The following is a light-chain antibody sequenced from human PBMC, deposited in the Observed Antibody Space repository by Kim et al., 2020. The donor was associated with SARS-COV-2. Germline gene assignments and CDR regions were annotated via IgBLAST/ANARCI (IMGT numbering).Light chain of an antibody. Sequence: NFMLTQQHSVSESPGKTVTISCTRSSGSIASNYVQWYQQRPGSAPTTVIYEDNQRPSGVPDRFSGSIDSSSNSASLTISGLKTEDEADYYCQSYDSSNQVVGGGTQLTVL. V-gene: IGLV6-57*04. CDR3: QSYDSSNQV. CDR2: EDN. CDR1: SGSIASNY. J-gene: IGLJ3*02.